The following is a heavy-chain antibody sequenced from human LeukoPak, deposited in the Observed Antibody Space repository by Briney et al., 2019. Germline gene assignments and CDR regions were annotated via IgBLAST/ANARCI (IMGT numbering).Heavy chain of an antibody. D-gene: IGHD3-3*01. J-gene: IGHJ6*03. CDR1: GGTFSSYA. V-gene: IGHV1-69*01. CDR2: IIPIFGTA. CDR3: ARVYDFWSGYYSRADYYYYMDV. Sequence: SVEVSCKASGGTFSSYAISWVRQAPGQGLEWMGGIIPIFGTANYAQKFQGRVTITADESTSTAYMELSSLRSEDTAVYYCARVYDFWSGYYSRADYYYYMDVWGKGTTVTVSS.